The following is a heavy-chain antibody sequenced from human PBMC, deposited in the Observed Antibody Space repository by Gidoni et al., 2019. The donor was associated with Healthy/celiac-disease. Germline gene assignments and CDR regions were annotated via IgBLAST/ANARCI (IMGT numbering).Heavy chain of an antibody. CDR2: ISAYNGNT. D-gene: IGHD4-4*01. V-gene: IGHV1-18*01. Sequence: QVQLVQSGAEVKKPGASVKVSCKDSGYTFTSYGISWVRQAPGQGLEWMGWISAYNGNTNYAQKLQGRVTMTTDTSTSTAYMELRSLRSDDTAVYYCARVRGYYSNSLVDYFDYWGQGTLVTVSS. J-gene: IGHJ4*02. CDR1: GYTFTSYG. CDR3: ARVRGYYSNSLVDYFDY.